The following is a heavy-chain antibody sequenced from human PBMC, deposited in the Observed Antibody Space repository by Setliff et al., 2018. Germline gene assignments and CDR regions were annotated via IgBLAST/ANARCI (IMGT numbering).Heavy chain of an antibody. Sequence: ASVKVSCKASGYAFTGYYIHWVRQAPGQGLEWMGRINPNSGGTNYAQKFQGRVTMTRDTSTSTVYMELSSLRSEDTAVYYCAREWALDYWGQGTLVTVSS. CDR3: AREWALDY. CDR1: GYAFTGYY. J-gene: IGHJ4*02. V-gene: IGHV1-2*06. CDR2: INPNSGGT.